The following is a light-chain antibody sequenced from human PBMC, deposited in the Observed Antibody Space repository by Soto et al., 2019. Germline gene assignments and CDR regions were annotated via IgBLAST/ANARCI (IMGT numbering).Light chain of an antibody. CDR2: RAS. CDR3: HQYNSYPWT. CDR1: QSISSW. V-gene: IGKV1-5*03. J-gene: IGKJ1*01. Sequence: DIQMTQSPPTLSASVGDRVTITCRASQSISSWLAWYQQKPGKAPRLLIYRASSLESGVPSRLSGSGSGREVTLTISSLLPDDFATYYCHQYNSYPWTFGQGTKVEIK.